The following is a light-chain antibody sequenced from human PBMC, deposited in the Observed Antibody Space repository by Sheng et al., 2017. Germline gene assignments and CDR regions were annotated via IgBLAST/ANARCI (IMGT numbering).Light chain of an antibody. CDR3: QQYNSYLLT. V-gene: IGKV1-5*03. CDR2: KAS. Sequence: DIQMTQSPSTLSASVGDRVTITCRANQSISSWLAWYQQKPGKAPKLLIYKASSLESGVPLRFSGSGSGTEFTLTISSLQPDDFATYFCQQYNSYLLTFGGGTKVEIK. J-gene: IGKJ4*01. CDR1: QSISSW.